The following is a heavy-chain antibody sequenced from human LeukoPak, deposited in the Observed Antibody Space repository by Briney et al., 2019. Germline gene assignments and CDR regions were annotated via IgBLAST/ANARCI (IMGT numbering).Heavy chain of an antibody. CDR3: ARGYCSGGTCYRSYFQH. V-gene: IGHV4-61*01. CDR2: IYYSGST. CDR1: GGSVSSGNYY. Sequence: SETLYLTCTVSGGSVSSGNYYWSWIRQPPGKELEWIGYIYYSGSTNYSPSLKSRVTISIDTSKNQFSLKLSSVTAADTAVYYCARGYCSGGTCYRSYFQHWGQGALVTVSS. J-gene: IGHJ1*01. D-gene: IGHD2-15*01.